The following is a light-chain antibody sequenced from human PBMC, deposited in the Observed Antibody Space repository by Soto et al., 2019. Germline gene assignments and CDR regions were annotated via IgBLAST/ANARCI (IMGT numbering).Light chain of an antibody. Sequence: EILLTQSPSTLSLSPGGRATLSCRASQSVGNYLAWYQQKPGQAPRLLISDASNRATGVPARFSGSGSGTDFTLTISTLEHEDFAIYYCLHRSDWHPITFGQGTRLEIK. J-gene: IGKJ5*01. CDR3: LHRSDWHPIT. V-gene: IGKV3D-11*02. CDR1: QSVGNY. CDR2: DAS.